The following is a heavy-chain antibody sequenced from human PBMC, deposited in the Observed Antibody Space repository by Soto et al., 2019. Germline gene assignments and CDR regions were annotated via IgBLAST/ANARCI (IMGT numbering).Heavy chain of an antibody. V-gene: IGHV4-34*01. CDR1: GGSFSGYY. CDR3: ARDPPGFHSAFDF. D-gene: IGHD4-4*01. CDR2: INHSGST. Sequence: SETLSLTCAVYGGSFSGYYRSWIRQHPGKGLEWIGEINHSGSTNYNPSLKSRVTISVDTSKNQFSLQLNYVTPEDTAIYYCARDPPGFHSAFDFWGQGTLVTVSS. J-gene: IGHJ4*02.